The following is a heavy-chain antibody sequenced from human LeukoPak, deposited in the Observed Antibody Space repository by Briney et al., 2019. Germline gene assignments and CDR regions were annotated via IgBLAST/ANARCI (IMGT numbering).Heavy chain of an antibody. J-gene: IGHJ6*02. Sequence: GESLKISCKGSGYSFATHWIGWVRQMPGKGLEWMGTIYPGDPETRYSPSFQGQVTISADKSISTAYLQWSNLKASDTAMYFCARQADLVATMSGDYYYYGMDVWGQGTTVTVAS. CDR1: GYSFATHW. V-gene: IGHV5-51*01. CDR2: IYPGDPET. D-gene: IGHD5-12*01. CDR3: ARQADLVATMSGDYYYYGMDV.